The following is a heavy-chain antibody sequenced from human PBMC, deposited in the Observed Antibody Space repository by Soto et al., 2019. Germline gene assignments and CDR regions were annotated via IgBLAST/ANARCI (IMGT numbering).Heavy chain of an antibody. D-gene: IGHD2-2*02. CDR2: IYYSGST. V-gene: IGHV4-31*03. Sequence: SETMSLTCTVSGGFISSGGYYWSWIRQHPGKGLEWIGYIYYSGSTYYNPSLKSRVTISVDTSKNQFSLKLSSVTAADTAVYYCARGIVVVPAAIRYYYYYGMDVWGQGTTVTVSS. CDR1: GGFISSGGYY. J-gene: IGHJ6*02. CDR3: ARGIVVVPAAIRYYYYYGMDV.